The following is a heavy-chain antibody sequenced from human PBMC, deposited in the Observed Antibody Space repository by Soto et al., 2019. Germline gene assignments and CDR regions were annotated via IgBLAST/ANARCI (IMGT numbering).Heavy chain of an antibody. D-gene: IGHD2-15*01. Sequence: EVQLVESGGGLVQPGGSLRLSCAASGFTVSSNYMSWVRQAPGKGLEWVSVIYSGGSTYYADSVKGRFTISRDNSKNTLYLQMNSLRAEDTAVYYCARDRATRYCSGGSCYLAYYYYYMDVWGKGTTVTVSS. CDR1: GFTVSSNY. J-gene: IGHJ6*03. CDR2: IYSGGST. V-gene: IGHV3-66*01. CDR3: ARDRATRYCSGGSCYLAYYYYYMDV.